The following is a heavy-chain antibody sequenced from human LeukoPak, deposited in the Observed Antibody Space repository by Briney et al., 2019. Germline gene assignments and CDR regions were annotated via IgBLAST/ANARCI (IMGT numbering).Heavy chain of an antibody. CDR3: AKAHYDFWSGPDY. V-gene: IGHV3-30*04. CDR1: GFTFSSYV. J-gene: IGHJ4*02. D-gene: IGHD3-3*01. Sequence: PGRSLRLSCADSGFTFSSYVLRWVRQAPGKGLEWVAIISHDGRNKNYADSVKGQFTISRDNSKNTLYLQMNSLRAEDTAVYYCAKAHYDFWSGPDYWGQGTLVTVSS. CDR2: ISHDGRNK.